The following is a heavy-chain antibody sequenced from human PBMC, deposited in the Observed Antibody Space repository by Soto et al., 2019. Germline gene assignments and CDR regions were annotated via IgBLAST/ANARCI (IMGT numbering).Heavy chain of an antibody. D-gene: IGHD2-15*01. V-gene: IGHV3-15*01. CDR1: GFTCSNPL. CDR2: IKSKTDGGTT. J-gene: IGHJ4*02. CDR3: TTERYCSGGSCYRAFDY. Sequence: GGPMILSTAASGFTCSNPLMILISPAAGKGLEWVGRIKSKTDGGTTDYAAPVKGRFTISRDDSKNTLYLQMNSLKTEDTAVYYCTTERYCSGGSCYRAFDYWGQGTLFT.